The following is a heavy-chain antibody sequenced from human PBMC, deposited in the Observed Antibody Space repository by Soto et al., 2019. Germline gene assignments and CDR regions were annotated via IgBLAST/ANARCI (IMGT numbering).Heavy chain of an antibody. J-gene: IGHJ4*02. Sequence: QAQLVESGGGVVQPGRSLRLSCAASGFAFSSYGMHWVRQAPGTGLEWVAVISYDGSLQHYADSVKGRFTISRDNSKNMVFLQMGGLRAEDTAVYYCVSDRGYGHASVPYSWGQGTRVSVAS. V-gene: IGHV3-30*03. D-gene: IGHD5-18*01. CDR3: VSDRGYGHASVPYS. CDR2: ISYDGSLQ. CDR1: GFAFSSYG.